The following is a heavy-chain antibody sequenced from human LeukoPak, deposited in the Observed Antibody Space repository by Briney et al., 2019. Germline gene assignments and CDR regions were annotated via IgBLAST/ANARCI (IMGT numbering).Heavy chain of an antibody. CDR1: GFTFSSYA. CDR3: AMVRGDGSYDY. J-gene: IGHJ4*02. Sequence: GSLRLSCSASGFTFSSYAMHWVRQAPGKGLEYVSAISSNGGSTYYADSVKGRFTISRDNSKNTLYLQMSSLRAEDTAVYYCAMVRGDGSYDYWGQGTLVTVSS. D-gene: IGHD3-10*01. V-gene: IGHV3-64D*06. CDR2: ISSNGGST.